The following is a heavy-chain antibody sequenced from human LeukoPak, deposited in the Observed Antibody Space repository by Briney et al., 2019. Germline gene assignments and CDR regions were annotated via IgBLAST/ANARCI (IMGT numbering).Heavy chain of an antibody. D-gene: IGHD5-24*01. CDR2: IYSGDST. CDR3: ARDYFSTIGFDI. J-gene: IGHJ3*02. Sequence: RASLRLSCAASGFTVSSNYMSWVRQAPGKGMEWVSVIYSGDSTSYADSVKGRFTISRDNSKNTLYLQMNSLRAEDTAVYYCARDYFSTIGFDIWGQGTMVTV. CDR1: GFTVSSNY. V-gene: IGHV3-66*01.